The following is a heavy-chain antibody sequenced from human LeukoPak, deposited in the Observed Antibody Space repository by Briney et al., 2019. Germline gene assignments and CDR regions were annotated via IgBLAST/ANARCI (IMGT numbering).Heavy chain of an antibody. CDR3: ARALSNRDSVTTTLWFDP. CDR2: ISAYNGNT. D-gene: IGHD4-11*01. Sequence: ASVKVSCKASGYTFTSYGISWVRQAPGQGLEWMGWISAYNGNTNCAQKLQGRVTMTTDTSTSTAYMELRSLRSDDTAVYYCARALSNRDSVTTTLWFDPWGQGTLVTVSS. CDR1: GYTFTSYG. J-gene: IGHJ5*02. V-gene: IGHV1-18*01.